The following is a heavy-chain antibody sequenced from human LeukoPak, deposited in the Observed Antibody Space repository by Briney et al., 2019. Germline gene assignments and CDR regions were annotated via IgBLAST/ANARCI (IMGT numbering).Heavy chain of an antibody. D-gene: IGHD3-3*01. CDR3: ARAPYYDFWSGSIGGAFFDY. V-gene: IGHV5-51*01. Sequence: GESLKISCKGSGYSFTSYWIGWVRQMPGKGLEWMGIIYPGDSDMRYSPSFQDQVTISADKSISTAYLQWSSLKASDTAMYYCARAPYYDFWSGSIGGAFFDYWGQGTLVTVSS. CDR2: IYPGDSDM. CDR1: GYSFTSYW. J-gene: IGHJ4*02.